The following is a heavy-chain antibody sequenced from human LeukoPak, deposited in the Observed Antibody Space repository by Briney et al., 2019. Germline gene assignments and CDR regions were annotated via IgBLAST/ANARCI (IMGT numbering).Heavy chain of an antibody. CDR3: AKDLGAQLRDAFDI. J-gene: IGHJ3*02. V-gene: IGHV3-9*01. D-gene: IGHD4/OR15-4a*01. CDR2: ISWNSGSI. Sequence: PGRSLRLSCAASGFTFDDYAMHWVRQAPGKGLEWVSGISWNSGSIGYADSVKGRSTISRDNAKNSLYLQMNSLRAEDTALYYCAKDLGAQLRDAFDIWGQGTMVTVSS. CDR1: GFTFDDYA.